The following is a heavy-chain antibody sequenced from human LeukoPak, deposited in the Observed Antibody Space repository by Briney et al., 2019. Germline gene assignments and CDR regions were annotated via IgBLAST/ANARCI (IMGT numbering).Heavy chain of an antibody. CDR3: AKDRLIDVLLWFGPSCDFDY. CDR2: ISGSGGST. J-gene: IGHJ4*02. D-gene: IGHD3-10*01. CDR1: GFTFSSYA. V-gene: IGHV3-23*01. Sequence: PGGSLRLSCAASGFTFSSYAMSWVRQAPGKGLEWVSAISGSGGSTYYADSVKGRFTISRDNSKNTLYLQMNSLRAEDTAVYYCAKDRLIDVLLWFGPSCDFDYWGQGTLVTVSS.